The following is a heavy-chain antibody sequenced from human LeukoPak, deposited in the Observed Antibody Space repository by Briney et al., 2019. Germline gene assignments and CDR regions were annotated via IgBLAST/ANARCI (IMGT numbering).Heavy chain of an antibody. D-gene: IGHD3-10*01. V-gene: IGHV3-33*01. CDR3: ARDGAVGRPIDP. CDR1: GFTFRTYG. Sequence: GTSLRLSCVASGFTFRTYGMYWVRQAPGKGLEWVADIWSDGSKKYYAESVKGRFTISRDDSKDTLYLQMNSLSGEDTAVYYCARDGAVGRPIDPWGQGTLVTVSS. CDR2: IWSDGSKK. J-gene: IGHJ5*02.